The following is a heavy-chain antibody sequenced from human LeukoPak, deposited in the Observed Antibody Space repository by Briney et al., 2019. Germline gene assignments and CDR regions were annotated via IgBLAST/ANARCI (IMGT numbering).Heavy chain of an antibody. Sequence: PGGSLRLSCAPSGFTLSSYVMSWVRQAPGKELEWVSAISVIGGSTDYPHSVKARFTISRNNSKNTLYLQMNSLSAADKAVYKWAKDFDWSYYWGQGTLVTVSS. CDR1: GFTLSSYV. V-gene: IGHV3-23*01. CDR2: ISVIGGST. J-gene: IGHJ4*02. CDR3: AKDFDWSYY. D-gene: IGHD3-9*01.